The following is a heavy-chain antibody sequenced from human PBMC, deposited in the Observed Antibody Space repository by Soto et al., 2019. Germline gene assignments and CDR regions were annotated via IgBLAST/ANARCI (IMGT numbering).Heavy chain of an antibody. D-gene: IGHD3-16*02. CDR3: ARHWAPGDYIWGSYRYKDY. CDR2: IYYSGST. Sequence: PSETLSLTCTVSGGSISSSSYYWGWIRQPPGKGLGWIGSIYYSGSTYYNPSLKSRVTISVDTSKNQFSLKLSSVTAADTAVYYCARHWAPGDYIWGSYRYKDYWGQGTLVTVSS. CDR1: GGSISSSSYY. J-gene: IGHJ4*02. V-gene: IGHV4-39*01.